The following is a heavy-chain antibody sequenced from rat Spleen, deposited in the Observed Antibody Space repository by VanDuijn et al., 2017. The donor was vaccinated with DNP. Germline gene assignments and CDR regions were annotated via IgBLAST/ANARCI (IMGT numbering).Heavy chain of an antibody. CDR3: ARHEGLYSGFPDYFDY. V-gene: IGHV5S10*01. CDR1: GFTFSDYN. D-gene: IGHD4-4*01. J-gene: IGHJ2*01. Sequence: EVQLVESGGGLVQPGRSLKLSCAASGFTFSDYNMAWVRQAPKKGLEWVATIINDGSRTYYQDSVRGRFTISRDNAKSTLYLQVDSLRSEDTATYYCARHEGLYSGFPDYFDYWGQGVMVTVSS. CDR2: IINDGSRT.